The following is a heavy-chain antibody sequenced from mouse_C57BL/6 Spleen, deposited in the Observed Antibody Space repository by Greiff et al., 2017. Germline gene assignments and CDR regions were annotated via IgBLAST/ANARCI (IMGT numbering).Heavy chain of an antibody. Sequence: QVQLQQPGAELVMPGASVKLSCKASGYTFTSYWMHWVKQRPGQGLEWIGEIDPSDSYTNYNQKFKGKSTLTVDKSSSTAYMQLSSLTSEDSAVYYCARGGPHDDGSWFAYWGQGTLVTVSA. J-gene: IGHJ3*01. D-gene: IGHD2-4*01. CDR3: ARGGPHDDGSWFAY. CDR1: GYTFTSYW. V-gene: IGHV1-69*01. CDR2: IDPSDSYT.